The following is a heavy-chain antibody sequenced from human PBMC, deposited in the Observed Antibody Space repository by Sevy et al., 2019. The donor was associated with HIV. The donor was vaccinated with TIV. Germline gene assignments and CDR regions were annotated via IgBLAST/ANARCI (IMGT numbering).Heavy chain of an antibody. CDR2: ISGGGATT. CDR3: ANFRSGVLKPPYYFDY. V-gene: IGHV3-23*01. D-gene: IGHD3-10*01. J-gene: IGHJ4*02. Sequence: GGSLRLSCGVSGFTFSSYDMTWVRQPPGKGLEWVSIISGGGATTYYADSVKGRFTISRDKSKNALYLQMNILRDDDTAVYYGANFRSGVLKPPYYFDYWGQGTLVTVSS. CDR1: GFTFSSYD.